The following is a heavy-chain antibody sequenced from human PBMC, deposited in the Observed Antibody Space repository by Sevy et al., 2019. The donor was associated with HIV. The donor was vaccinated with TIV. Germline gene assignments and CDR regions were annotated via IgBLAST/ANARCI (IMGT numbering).Heavy chain of an antibody. CDR3: ARALYDFWSGYYQPTFDY. D-gene: IGHD3-3*01. Sequence: SETLSLTCAVSGGSISSGGYSWSWIRQPPGKGLEWIGYIYHSGSTYYNPSLKSRVTISVDRSKNQYSLKLSSVTAADTAVYYCARALYDFWSGYYQPTFDYWGQGTLVTVSS. J-gene: IGHJ4*02. CDR2: IYHSGST. V-gene: IGHV4-30-2*01. CDR1: GGSISSGGYS.